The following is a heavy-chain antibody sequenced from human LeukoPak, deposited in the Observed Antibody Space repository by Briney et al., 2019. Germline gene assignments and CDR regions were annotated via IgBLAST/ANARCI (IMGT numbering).Heavy chain of an antibody. V-gene: IGHV3-64D*06. CDR1: GFTFSSYA. CDR2: ISSDGGST. J-gene: IGHJ3*02. Sequence: GGSLRLSCSASGFTFSSYAMHWVCQAPGKGLQHVSAISSDGGSTNDANSVKGRFTISRDNSKNTLYLQMSSLRAEDTAVYYCVKASNYGTSGYCYRVFDIWGQGTMVTVSS. CDR3: VKASNYGTSGYCYRVFDI. D-gene: IGHD3-22*01.